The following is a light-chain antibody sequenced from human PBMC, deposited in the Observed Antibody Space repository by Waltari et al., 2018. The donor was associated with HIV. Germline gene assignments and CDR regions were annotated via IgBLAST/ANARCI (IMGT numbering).Light chain of an antibody. CDR1: RRDVGAYHL. J-gene: IGLJ2*01. CDR2: EVT. CDR3: CSYTGTGVL. Sequence: QSALTQPASVSGSPGQSLTISCPGPRRDVGAYHLVAWYQPHPGTAPKLMIFEVTQRPSGVSDRFSGSRSGNTTSLTISGLQAEDEGDYHCCSYTGTGVLFGGGTKLTVL. V-gene: IGLV2-23*02.